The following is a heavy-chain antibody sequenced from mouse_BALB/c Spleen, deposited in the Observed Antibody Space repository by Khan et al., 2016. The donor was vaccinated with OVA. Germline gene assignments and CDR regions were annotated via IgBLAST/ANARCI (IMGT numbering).Heavy chain of an antibody. Sequence: QVQLQQSGAELVKPGASVKLSCKASGFTFTSYYMYWVKQRPGQGLEWIGEFNPSNGDTNFNEKFKSKATLTVDRSSSTAYMQLNSLTSEDSAVYYCTRSGYGSFVYWGQGTLVTVSA. CDR3: TRSGYGSFVY. CDR1: GFTFTSYY. CDR2: FNPSNGDT. V-gene: IGHV1S81*02. D-gene: IGHD2-1*01. J-gene: IGHJ3*01.